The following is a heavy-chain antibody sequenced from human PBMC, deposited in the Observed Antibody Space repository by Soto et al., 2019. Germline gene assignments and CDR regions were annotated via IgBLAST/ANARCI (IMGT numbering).Heavy chain of an antibody. D-gene: IGHD6-13*01. CDR3: VRDTGYRSLPHWFDP. J-gene: IGHJ5*02. Sequence: PSETLSLTCNVSGDSISSYYWSWIRQPPGKGLEWIGYIYYIGTTNYNPSLQSRVTMSLDTSKNQFSLKLSSVTAADTAVYYCVRDTGYRSLPHWFDPWGQGTLVTVSS. CDR2: IYYIGTT. CDR1: GDSISSYY. V-gene: IGHV4-59*01.